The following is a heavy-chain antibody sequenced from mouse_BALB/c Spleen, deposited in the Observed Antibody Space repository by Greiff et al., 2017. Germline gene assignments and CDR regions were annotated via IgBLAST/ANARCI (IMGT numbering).Heavy chain of an antibody. CDR2: ISSGSSTI. D-gene: IGHD3-1*01. CDR1: GFTFSSFG. CDR3: ASGGLRHSSGFYFDY. J-gene: IGHJ2*01. Sequence: EVQLVESGGGLVQPGGSRKLSCAASGFTFSSFGMHWVRQAPEKGLEWVAYISSGSSTIYYADTVKGRFTISRDNTKNTLFLPMTSLRSEDTAMYYCASGGLRHSSGFYFDYWGQGTTLTVSS. V-gene: IGHV5-17*02.